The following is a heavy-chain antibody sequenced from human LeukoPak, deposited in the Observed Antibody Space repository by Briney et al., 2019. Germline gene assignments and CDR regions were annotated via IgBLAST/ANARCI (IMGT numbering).Heavy chain of an antibody. J-gene: IGHJ4*02. Sequence: GGSLRLSCAASGFTFSSYAMNWVRQAPGKGLEWVSAISGSGSTTYYADSVKGRSTISRDNSKNTLYLQMNSLRAEDTAVYYCARAPTPDYFDYWGQGTLVTVSS. V-gene: IGHV3-23*01. CDR1: GFTFSSYA. CDR2: ISGSGSTT. CDR3: ARAPTPDYFDY.